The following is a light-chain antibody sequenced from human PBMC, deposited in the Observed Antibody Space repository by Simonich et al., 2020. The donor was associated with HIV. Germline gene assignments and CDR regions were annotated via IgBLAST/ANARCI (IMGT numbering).Light chain of an antibody. Sequence: DIQMTQSPSSLSASVGDRVTITCRASQSISRYLNWYQQKPGKAPKLLIYYASNLESGVPSRFSGSGSGTEFTLSISSLQPDDFATYYCQQYNSYPLTFGGGTKVEIK. J-gene: IGKJ4*01. CDR3: QQYNSYPLT. CDR1: QSISRY. V-gene: IGKV1-5*03. CDR2: YAS.